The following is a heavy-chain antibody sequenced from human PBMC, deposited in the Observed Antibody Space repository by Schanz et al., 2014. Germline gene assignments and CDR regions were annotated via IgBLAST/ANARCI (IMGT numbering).Heavy chain of an antibody. CDR2: IIPSLGLA. V-gene: IGHV1-69*04. CDR3: ARGRTFDY. CDR1: GGTFSSFG. J-gene: IGHJ4*02. Sequence: QVQLVQSGGEMKKPGSSVKVSCKASGGTFSSFGINWVRQAPGQGLEWMGRIIPSLGLAKYEQKFQDKVTITADTSTTTAYMELSSLTSEDTAVYYCARGRTFDYWGQGTLVTVSS.